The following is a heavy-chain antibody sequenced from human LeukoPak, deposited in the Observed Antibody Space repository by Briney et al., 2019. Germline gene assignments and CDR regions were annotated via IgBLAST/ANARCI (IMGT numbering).Heavy chain of an antibody. CDR2: IKKDGSEK. CDR3: AREHSGYDFPGRDYYYMDV. J-gene: IGHJ6*03. V-gene: IGHV3-7*01. D-gene: IGHD5-12*01. CDR1: GFTFSSYE. Sequence: PGGSLRLSCAASGFTFSSYEMNWVRQAPGKGLEWVANIKKDGSEKYYVDSVKGRFTISRDNAKNSLYLQMNSLRAEDTAVYYCAREHSGYDFPGRDYYYMDVWGKGTTVTVSS.